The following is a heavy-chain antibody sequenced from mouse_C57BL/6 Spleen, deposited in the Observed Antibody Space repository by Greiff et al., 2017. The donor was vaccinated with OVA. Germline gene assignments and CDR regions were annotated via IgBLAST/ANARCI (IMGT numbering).Heavy chain of an antibody. Sequence: QVQLQQPGAELVRPGSSVKLSCKASGYTFTSYWMHWVKQRPIQGLEWIGNIDPSDSETHYNQKFKDKATLTVDKSSSTAYMQLSSLTSEDSAVYYCARVGVPYSNFYAMDYWGQGTSVTVSS. V-gene: IGHV1-52*01. CDR1: GYTFTSYW. J-gene: IGHJ4*01. CDR3: ARVGVPYSNFYAMDY. D-gene: IGHD2-5*01. CDR2: IDPSDSET.